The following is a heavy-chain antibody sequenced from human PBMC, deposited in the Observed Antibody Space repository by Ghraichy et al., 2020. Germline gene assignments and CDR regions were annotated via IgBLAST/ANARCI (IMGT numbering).Heavy chain of an antibody. CDR2: IYYSGST. CDR3: ARVSVGYSYGRIFDY. V-gene: IGHV4-59*01. Sequence: GSLRLSCTVSGGSISSYYWSWIRQPPGKGLEWIGYIYYSGSTNYNPSLKSRVTISVDTSKNQFSLKLSSVTAADTAVYYCARVSVGYSYGRIFDYWGQGTLVTVSS. D-gene: IGHD5-18*01. J-gene: IGHJ4*02. CDR1: GGSISSYY.